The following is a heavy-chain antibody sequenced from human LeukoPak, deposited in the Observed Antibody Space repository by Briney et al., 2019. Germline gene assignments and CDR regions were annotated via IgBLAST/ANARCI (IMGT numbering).Heavy chain of an antibody. CDR2: IYTSGST. J-gene: IGHJ4*02. CDR3: ATAITMVRGALPF. D-gene: IGHD3-10*01. V-gene: IGHV4-61*02. Sequence: SQTLSLTCTVSGGSISSGSYYWSWIRQPAGKGLEWIGRIYTSGSTNYNPSLKSRVTISVDTSKNQFSLKLSSVTAADTAVYYCATAITMVRGALPFWGQGTLVTVSS. CDR1: GGSISSGSYY.